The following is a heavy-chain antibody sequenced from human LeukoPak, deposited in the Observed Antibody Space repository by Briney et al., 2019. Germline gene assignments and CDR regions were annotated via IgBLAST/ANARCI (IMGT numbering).Heavy chain of an antibody. V-gene: IGHV1-2*02. CDR3: ASSPFGVVDGTWFDP. Sequence: ASVMVSCKASGYTFTGYFMHWVRQAPGQGLEWMGWINPHSGGTNYAQKFQGRVTMTRDTSISTAYMELSSLRSDDTAVYYCASSPFGVVDGTWFDPWGQRTLVTVSS. J-gene: IGHJ5*02. CDR2: INPHSGGT. CDR1: GYTFTGYF. D-gene: IGHD3-3*01.